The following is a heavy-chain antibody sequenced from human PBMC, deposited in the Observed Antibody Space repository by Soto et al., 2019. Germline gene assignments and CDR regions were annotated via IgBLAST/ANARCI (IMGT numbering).Heavy chain of an antibody. Sequence: GGSLRLSCAASGFTFSSYGMHWVRQAPGKGLEWVAVIWYDGSNKYYADSVKGRFTISRDNSKNTLYLQMNSLSAEGTAVYYCARDVAPVRVHCSGGSCYSFFFDYWGQGTLVTVSS. CDR1: GFTFSSYG. J-gene: IGHJ4*02. V-gene: IGHV3-33*01. D-gene: IGHD2-15*01. CDR3: ARDVAPVRVHCSGGSCYSFFFDY. CDR2: IWYDGSNK.